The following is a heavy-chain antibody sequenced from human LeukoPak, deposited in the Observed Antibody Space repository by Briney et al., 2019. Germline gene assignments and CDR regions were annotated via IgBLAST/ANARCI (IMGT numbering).Heavy chain of an antibody. J-gene: IGHJ4*02. CDR3: AAQRDPRPFDH. Sequence: ASVKVSCKTSGYRFIAYYLHWVRQAPGQGLEWMGWLNPGPGGTLYAQKFQGRVTMTRDMSMTTAYMELSELRSDDTAVYYCAAQRDPRPFDHWGQGTLITVSS. V-gene: IGHV1-2*02. D-gene: IGHD5-24*01. CDR2: LNPGPGGT. CDR1: GYRFIAYY.